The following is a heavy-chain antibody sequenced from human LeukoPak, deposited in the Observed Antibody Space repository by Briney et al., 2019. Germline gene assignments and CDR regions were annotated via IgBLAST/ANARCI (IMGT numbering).Heavy chain of an antibody. D-gene: IGHD6-19*01. CDR2: IYTSGST. J-gene: IGHJ3*02. V-gene: IGHV4-4*07. CDR1: GGSIRSYY. Sequence: SETLSLTCTVSGGSIRSYYWSWIRQPAGKGLEWIGRIYTSGSTNYNPSLKSRVTMSVDTSKNQFSLKLSSVTAADTAVYYCAREGGPAVAGLQGTEGAFDIWGQGTMVTVSS. CDR3: AREGGPAVAGLQGTEGAFDI.